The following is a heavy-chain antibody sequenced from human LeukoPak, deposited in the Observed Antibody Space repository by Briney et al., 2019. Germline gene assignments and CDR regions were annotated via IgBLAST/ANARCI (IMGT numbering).Heavy chain of an antibody. CDR1: GLTFSSYG. CDR3: AKALYDSTGDGY. V-gene: IGHV3-30*02. CDR2: IRYDGSNK. J-gene: IGHJ4*02. Sequence: GGSLRLSCAASGLTFSSYGMHWVRQAPGKGLEWVAFIRYDGSNKYYADSVKGRFTISRDNFKKTLYLQMNSLRVEDTAVYYCAKALYDSTGDGYWGQGTLVTISS. D-gene: IGHD7-27*01.